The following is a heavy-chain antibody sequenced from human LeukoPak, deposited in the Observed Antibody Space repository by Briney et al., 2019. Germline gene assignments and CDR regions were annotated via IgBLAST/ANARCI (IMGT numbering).Heavy chain of an antibody. Sequence: GGSLRLSCAASGFTFSNYAMTWVRQAPGKGLEWVSVISAGGSSTYYADSVKGRFTISRDNSKNTLYLQMNSLRGEDTAVYYCASRDPCSGGSCYGLDYWGQGTLVTVSS. CDR2: ISAGGSST. CDR3: ASRDPCSGGSCYGLDY. J-gene: IGHJ4*02. CDR1: GFTFSNYA. D-gene: IGHD2-15*01. V-gene: IGHV3-23*01.